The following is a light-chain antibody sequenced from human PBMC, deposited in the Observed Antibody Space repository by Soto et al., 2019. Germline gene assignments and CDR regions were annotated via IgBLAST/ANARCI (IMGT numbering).Light chain of an antibody. Sequence: QSVLTQPASVSGSPGQSITISCTGTSSDVGGYNYVSWYQQHPGKAPKLMIYDVSNRPSGVSNRISGSKAGNTAFLTISGLQAEDEADYYCSSYTSSSTVVFGGGTKLTVL. J-gene: IGLJ2*01. V-gene: IGLV2-14*01. CDR3: SSYTSSSTVV. CDR1: SSDVGGYNY. CDR2: DVS.